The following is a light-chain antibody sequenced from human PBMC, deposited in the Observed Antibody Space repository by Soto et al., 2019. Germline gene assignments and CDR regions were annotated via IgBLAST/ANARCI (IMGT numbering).Light chain of an antibody. V-gene: IGLV2-8*01. J-gene: IGLJ2*01. Sequence: QSALTQPPSASGSPGQSVTISCTGTGSDVGGYNYVSWYQQHPGKAPKLMIYEVSQRPSGVPDRFSGSKSGNTASLTVSGLQAEDEADYYCSSYAGSNILFGGGTQLTVL. CDR2: EVS. CDR1: GSDVGGYNY. CDR3: SSYAGSNIL.